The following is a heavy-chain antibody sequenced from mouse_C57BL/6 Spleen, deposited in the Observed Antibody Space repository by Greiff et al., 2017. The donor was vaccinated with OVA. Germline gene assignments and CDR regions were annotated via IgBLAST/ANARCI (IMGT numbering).Heavy chain of an antibody. Sequence: QVHVKQSGAELARPGASVKMSCKASGYTFTSYTMHWVKQRPGQGLEWIGYINPSSGYTKYNQKFKDKATLTADKSSSTAYMQLSSLTSEDSAVYYCARGGQLYPYYFDYWGQGTTLTVSS. CDR2: INPSSGYT. D-gene: IGHD6-1*01. V-gene: IGHV1-4*01. CDR1: GYTFTSYT. CDR3: ARGGQLYPYYFDY. J-gene: IGHJ2*01.